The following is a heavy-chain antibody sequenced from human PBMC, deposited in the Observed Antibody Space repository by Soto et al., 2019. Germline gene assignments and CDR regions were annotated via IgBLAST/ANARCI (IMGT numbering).Heavy chain of an antibody. V-gene: IGHV3-23*01. CDR1: GFTFSSYA. CDR3: AKDLATVTTIRDYDYGMDV. D-gene: IGHD4-17*01. CDR2: ISGSGGST. Sequence: EVQLLESGGRLVQPGGSLRLSCAASGFTFSSYAMSWVRQAPGKGLEWVSAISGSGGSTYYADSVNGRFTISRDNSKNPLYQPMNSLRAEDTAVYYCAKDLATVTTIRDYDYGMDVWGQGTTDTVSS. J-gene: IGHJ6*02.